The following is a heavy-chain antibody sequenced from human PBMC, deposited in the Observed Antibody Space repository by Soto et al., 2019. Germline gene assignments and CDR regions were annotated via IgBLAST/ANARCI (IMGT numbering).Heavy chain of an antibody. J-gene: IGHJ3*02. CDR1: SRSR. Sequence: SRSRWSWIQQKKGKGLEWIGYIYYSGSTTYNPYLKSRVTISVDTSKNQFSLKLSSVTAAETAVYYCAPSIVVVTAIPGALEIWVQGTMVTGFS. D-gene: IGHD2-21*02. CDR3: APSIVVVTAIPGALEI. V-gene: IGHV4-59*01. CDR2: IYYSGST.